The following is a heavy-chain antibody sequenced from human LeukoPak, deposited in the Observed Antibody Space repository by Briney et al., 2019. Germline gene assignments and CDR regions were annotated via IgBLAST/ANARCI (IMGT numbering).Heavy chain of an antibody. Sequence: PGGSLRLSCAASGFTFSSYGMNWVRQAPGKGLEWVSSISSSTSYTYYAASVKGRFTISRDNAKNSLYLKMISLRAEDTAVYYCASIAAGGIAVAGLDYWGQGTLVTVSS. V-gene: IGHV3-21*01. J-gene: IGHJ4*02. CDR3: ASIAAGGIAVAGLDY. CDR2: ISSSTSYT. D-gene: IGHD6-19*01. CDR1: GFTFSSYG.